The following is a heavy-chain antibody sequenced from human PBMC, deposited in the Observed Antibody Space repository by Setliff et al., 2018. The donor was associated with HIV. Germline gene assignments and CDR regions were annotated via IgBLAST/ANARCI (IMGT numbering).Heavy chain of an antibody. CDR3: ARGSSTKEMATIWVNFDY. CDR1: GFTFSSYG. CDR2: IWYDGNNK. V-gene: IGHV3-30*02. D-gene: IGHD5-12*01. Sequence: PGGSLRLSCAASGFTFSSYGMHWVRQAPGKGLEWVAFIWYDGNNKYYADSVKGRFTISRDNSKHTLYLQMNSTRADDTAVYYCARGSSTKEMATIWVNFDYWGQGTLVTVSS. J-gene: IGHJ4*02.